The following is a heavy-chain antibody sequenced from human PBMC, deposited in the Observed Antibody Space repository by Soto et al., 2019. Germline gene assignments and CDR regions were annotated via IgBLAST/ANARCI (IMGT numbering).Heavy chain of an antibody. D-gene: IGHD2-2*01. V-gene: IGHV4-31*03. CDR3: ARGRGVVPAAIVGETYYFDY. J-gene: IGHJ4*02. Sequence: SETLSLTCTVSGGSISSGGYYWSWIRQHPGKGLEWIGYIYYSGSTYYNPSLKSRVTISVDTSKNQFSLKLSSVTAADTAVYYCARGRGVVPAAIVGETYYFDYWGQGTLVTVSS. CDR2: IYYSGST. CDR1: GGSISSGGYY.